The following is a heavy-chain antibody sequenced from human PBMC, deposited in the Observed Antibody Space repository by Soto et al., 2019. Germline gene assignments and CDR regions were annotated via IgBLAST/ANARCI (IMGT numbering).Heavy chain of an antibody. CDR2: IKHDTSEA. Sequence: GGSLRQSCAASGFKFSDYWMSWERQAPGKGLEWVGNIKHDTSEAHYADSVKGRFTITRDNIKNFLFLQMRDLRADDTASYYCARDGLLFSGPYRPSRFDYWGLGALVTVSS. CDR3: ARDGLLFSGPYRPSRFDY. D-gene: IGHD3-16*02. J-gene: IGHJ4*02. V-gene: IGHV3-7*03. CDR1: GFKFSDYW.